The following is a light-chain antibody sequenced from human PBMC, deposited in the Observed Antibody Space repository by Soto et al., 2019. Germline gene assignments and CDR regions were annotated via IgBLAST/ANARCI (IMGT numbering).Light chain of an antibody. CDR3: AAWDDSLNGVV. V-gene: IGLV1-44*01. CDR1: SSNIGRNT. J-gene: IGLJ2*01. Sequence: QSVLTQPPSASGTPGQRVTISCSGSSSNIGRNTINWYQQLPGAAPKLLIYNNNQRPSGVPDRLSGSKSGTSASLAIRGLQSEDDGDYYCAAWDDSLNGVVFGGGTKLTVL. CDR2: NNN.